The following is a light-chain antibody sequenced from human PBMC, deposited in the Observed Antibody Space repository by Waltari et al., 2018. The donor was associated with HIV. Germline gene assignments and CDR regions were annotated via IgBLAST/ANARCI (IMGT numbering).Light chain of an antibody. CDR2: EVT. Sequence: QSALTQPASLSGSPGQSITFPCTGSRGHGHNYTYVPWYQQHPGKAPKLIIYEVTKRPSGVSSRFSGSKSGNTASLTISGLQPDDEAHYYCSSYTSLTTLVFGGGTKVTVL. CDR1: RGHGHNYTY. CDR3: SSYTSLTTLV. J-gene: IGLJ3*02. V-gene: IGLV2-14*01.